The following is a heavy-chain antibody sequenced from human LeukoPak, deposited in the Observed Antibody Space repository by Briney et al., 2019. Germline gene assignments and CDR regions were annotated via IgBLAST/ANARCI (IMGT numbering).Heavy chain of an antibody. CDR3: ARDRVSDGYGDYVLCY. V-gene: IGHV3-30*04. CDR1: GFTFSSYA. J-gene: IGHJ4*02. CDR2: ISYDGSNK. D-gene: IGHD4-17*01. Sequence: GGSLRLSCAASGFTFSSYAMHWVRQAPGKGLEWVAVISYDGSNKYYADSVKGRFTISRDNSKNTLYLQMNSLRAEDTAVYHCARDRVSDGYGDYVLCYWGQGTLVTVSS.